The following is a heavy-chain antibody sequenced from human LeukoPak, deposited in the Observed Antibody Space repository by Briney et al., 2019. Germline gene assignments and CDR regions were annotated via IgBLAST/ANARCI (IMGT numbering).Heavy chain of an antibody. D-gene: IGHD7-27*01. CDR3: ARVSPGLYYFDY. Sequence: GGSLRLSCAASGFTFSSYSMNWVRQAPGKGLEWVSSISSSSSYIYYADSAKGRFTISRDNAKNSLYLQMNSLRAEDTAVYYCARVSPGLYYFDYWGQGTLVTVSS. CDR1: GFTFSSYS. V-gene: IGHV3-21*01. J-gene: IGHJ4*02. CDR2: ISSSSSYI.